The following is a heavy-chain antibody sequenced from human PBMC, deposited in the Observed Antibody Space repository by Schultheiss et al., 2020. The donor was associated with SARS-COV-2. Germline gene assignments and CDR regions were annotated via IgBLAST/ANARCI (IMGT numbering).Heavy chain of an antibody. CDR2: INHSGST. Sequence: SETLSLTCAVYGGSFSGYYWSWIRQPPGKGLEWIGEINHSGSTNYNPSLKSRVTISVDTSKNQFSLKLSSVTAADTAVYYCARGGYSGSYYAVDTHEYFQHWGQGTLVTVSS. V-gene: IGHV4-34*01. CDR3: ARGGYSGSYYAVDTHEYFQH. CDR1: GGSFSGYY. D-gene: IGHD1-26*01. J-gene: IGHJ1*01.